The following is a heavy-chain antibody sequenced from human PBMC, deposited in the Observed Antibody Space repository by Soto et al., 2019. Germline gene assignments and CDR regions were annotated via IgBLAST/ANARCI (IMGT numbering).Heavy chain of an antibody. J-gene: IGHJ5*02. D-gene: IGHD3-10*01. CDR3: ARDEEFAEAVFGYNWFNP. CDR2: IYSSEYT. V-gene: IGHV4-4*08. Sequence: SETLSLTCTVSGVSISSYFWSWIRQTTGKGLKWIGYIYSSEYTEYNPSIKSRVTISVDTSKNQFSLRMSSVTAADTAVYYCARDEEFAEAVFGYNWFNPWGLGTRVTVS. CDR1: GVSISSYF.